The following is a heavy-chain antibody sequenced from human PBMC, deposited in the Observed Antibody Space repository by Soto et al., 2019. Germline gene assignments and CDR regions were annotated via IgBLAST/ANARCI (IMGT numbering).Heavy chain of an antibody. CDR3: ARRSKPLWFGELPDY. V-gene: IGHV3-23*01. CDR1: GFTFSSYA. Sequence: GGSLRLSCAASGFTFSSYAMSWVRQAPGKGLEWVSAISGSGGSTYYADSVKGRFTISRDNSKNTLYLQMNSLIAEDTAVYYCARRSKPLWFGELPDYWGQGTLVTVSS. D-gene: IGHD3-10*01. J-gene: IGHJ4*02. CDR2: ISGSGGST.